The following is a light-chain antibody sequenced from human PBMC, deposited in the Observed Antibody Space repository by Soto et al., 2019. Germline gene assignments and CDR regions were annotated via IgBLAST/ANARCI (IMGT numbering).Light chain of an antibody. CDR1: QSISSY. Sequence: DIQMTQSPSSLSASVGDRVTIPCRASQSISSYLNWYQQKPGKAPKLLIYAASSLQSGVPSRFRGSGSGTDFPLTISSLQPEDFATYYCQQSYSTPYTFGQGTKLEIK. CDR3: QQSYSTPYT. CDR2: AAS. V-gene: IGKV1-39*01. J-gene: IGKJ2*01.